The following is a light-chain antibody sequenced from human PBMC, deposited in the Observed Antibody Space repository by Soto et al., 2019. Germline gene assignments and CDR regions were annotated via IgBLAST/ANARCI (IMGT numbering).Light chain of an antibody. CDR3: CSYAGSSTSYV. V-gene: IGLV2-23*02. J-gene: IGLJ1*01. CDR2: EVS. Sequence: QSVLTQPASVSGSPGQSITISCTGTSSDVGSYNLVSWYQQHPGKAPKLMICEVSKRPSGVSNRFSGSKSGNTASLTISGLQAEDEADYYCCSYAGSSTSYVFGTGTKGTVL. CDR1: SSDVGSYNL.